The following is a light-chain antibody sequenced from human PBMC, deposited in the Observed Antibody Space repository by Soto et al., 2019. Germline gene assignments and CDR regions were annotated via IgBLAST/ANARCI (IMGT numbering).Light chain of an antibody. CDR2: SND. J-gene: IGLJ3*02. Sequence: QSVLTQPPSASGTPGQRVTISCSGSGSNIGSHTVSWYQQLPGTAPNLLIYSNDQRPSGVPDRFSGSKSGTSASLAISGLQSEDEADYYCAAWDDILNGWVFGGGTKLTVL. CDR1: GSNIGSHT. CDR3: AAWDDILNGWV. V-gene: IGLV1-44*01.